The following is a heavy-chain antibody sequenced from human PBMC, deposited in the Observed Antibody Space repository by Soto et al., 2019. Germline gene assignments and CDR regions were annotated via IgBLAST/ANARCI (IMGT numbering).Heavy chain of an antibody. CDR1: GFTFSSYS. J-gene: IGHJ3*02. CDR2: ISSSSSYI. D-gene: IGHD2-15*01. V-gene: IGHV3-21*01. Sequence: AGSLRLSCAASGFTFSSYSMNWVRQAPGKGLEWVSSISSSSSYIYYADSVKGRFTISRDNAKNSLYLQMNSLRAEDTAVYYCARDLLGYCSGGSCYQVAFDIWGQGTMVTVSS. CDR3: ARDLLGYCSGGSCYQVAFDI.